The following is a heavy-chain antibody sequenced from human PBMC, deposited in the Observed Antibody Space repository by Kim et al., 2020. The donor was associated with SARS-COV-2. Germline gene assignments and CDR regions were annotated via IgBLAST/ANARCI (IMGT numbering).Heavy chain of an antibody. D-gene: IGHD2-21*01. CDR3: GRKRGLGIYCGFDI. Sequence: ADSGKGRFTISRDNSENTLYLHMNSLRAEDTAVYYCGRKRGLGIYCGFDIWGQGPMVTVSS. V-gene: IGHV3-23*01. J-gene: IGHJ3*02.